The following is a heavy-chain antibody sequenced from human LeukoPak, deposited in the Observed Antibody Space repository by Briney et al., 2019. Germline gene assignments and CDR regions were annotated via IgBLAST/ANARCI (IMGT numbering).Heavy chain of an antibody. CDR1: GFTFSSYA. D-gene: IGHD3-22*01. V-gene: IGHV3-23*01. CDR2: ISGSGGST. J-gene: IGHJ3*02. CDR3: AKGPPGSGNYYADNNYFDI. Sequence: GGSLRLSCAASGFTFSSYAMSWVRQAPGKGLEWVSAISGSGGSTYYADSVKGRFTISRDNSKNTLYLQMNSLRAEDTAVYYCAKGPPGSGNYYADNNYFDIWGQGTMVTVSS.